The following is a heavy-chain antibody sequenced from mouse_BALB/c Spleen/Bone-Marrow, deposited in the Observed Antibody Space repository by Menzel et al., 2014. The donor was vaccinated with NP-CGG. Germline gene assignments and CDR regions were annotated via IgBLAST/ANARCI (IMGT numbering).Heavy chain of an antibody. CDR1: DYTFTSYW. J-gene: IGHJ3*01. V-gene: IGHV1-7*01. CDR2: IDPRTANT. CDR3: ARYCDAY. Sequence: VMLVESGAELAEPGASVKRSCKVSDYTFTSYWIHWVKQRPGQGLGWIGYIDPRTANTEYSQKFKDKATLTADKSSSTAYMQLSSLTSEDSAVYYCARYCDAYRGQGTLGTVSA.